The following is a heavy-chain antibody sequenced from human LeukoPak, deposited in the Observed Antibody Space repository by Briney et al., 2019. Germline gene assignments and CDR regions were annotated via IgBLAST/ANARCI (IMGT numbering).Heavy chain of an antibody. CDR2: INPNSGHT. CDR3: ARGFTYGDFWSGWEGFDF. V-gene: IGHV1-46*01. CDR1: GYTFTNYY. J-gene: IGHJ4*02. D-gene: IGHD3-3*01. Sequence: ASVKVSCKASGYTFTNYYMHWVRQAPGQGLEWMGIINPNSGHTVYAQKFRGRVTMTRDTSTTTVDMELSGLRSDDTAVYYCARGFTYGDFWSGWEGFDFWGQGSLITVSS.